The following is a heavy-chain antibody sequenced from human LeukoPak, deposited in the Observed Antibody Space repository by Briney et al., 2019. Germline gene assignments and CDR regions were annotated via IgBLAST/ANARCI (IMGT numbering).Heavy chain of an antibody. CDR3: ARVTGYMIEDYFDY. CDR2: IYTSGNT. V-gene: IGHV4-4*07. CDR1: GASISSYY. Sequence: SETLSLTCSVSGASISSYYWSWIRQPAGKGLEWIGRIYTSGNTNYNPSLKSRVTISVDTSKNQFSLRLSSVTAADTAVYYCARVTGYMIEDYFDYWGQGTLVTVSS. J-gene: IGHJ4*02. D-gene: IGHD3-22*01.